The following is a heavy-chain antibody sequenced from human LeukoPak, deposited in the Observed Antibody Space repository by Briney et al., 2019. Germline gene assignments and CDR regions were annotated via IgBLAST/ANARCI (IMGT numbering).Heavy chain of an antibody. J-gene: IGHJ4*02. D-gene: IGHD3-3*01. V-gene: IGHV3-23*01. CDR3: ARAMRDYDFWSDYYFDY. CDR1: GFTFSDYY. CDR2: VSGSGGST. Sequence: GGSLRLSCAASGFTFSDYYMSWIRQAPGEGLEWVSAVSGSGGSTYYADSVKGRFTISRDNSKNTLYLQMDSLRAEDTAVYYCARAMRDYDFWSDYYFDYWGQGTLVTVSS.